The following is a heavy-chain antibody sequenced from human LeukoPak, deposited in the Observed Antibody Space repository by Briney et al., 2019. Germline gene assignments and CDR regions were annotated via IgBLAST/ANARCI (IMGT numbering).Heavy chain of an antibody. CDR3: ARHTRYGDYNHYAI. V-gene: IGHV4-4*09. CDR1: GASITNYY. D-gene: IGHD4-17*01. J-gene: IGHJ3*02. CDR2: IHASGRT. Sequence: PAETLSLTCTVSGASITNYYWGWTGQLPGKGLEWIGYIHASGRTGYNPSLKRRVIMSVDTSKNQFSLGLSSETAADTALDYYARHTRYGDYNHYAICGQGQMVPVSS.